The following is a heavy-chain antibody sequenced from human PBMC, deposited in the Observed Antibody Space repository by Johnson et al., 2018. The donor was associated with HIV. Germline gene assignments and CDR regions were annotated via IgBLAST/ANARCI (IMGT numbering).Heavy chain of an antibody. D-gene: IGHD5-18*01. V-gene: IGHV3-20*03. CDR3: VRSIQLWLPGAFDI. J-gene: IGHJ3*02. Sequence: VRQPPGKGLEWVSGINWNGGSTGYAESVKGRFTISRDNAKKSLFLEMNSLRAEDTAVYYCVRSIQLWLPGAFDIWGQGTMVTVSS. CDR2: INWNGGST.